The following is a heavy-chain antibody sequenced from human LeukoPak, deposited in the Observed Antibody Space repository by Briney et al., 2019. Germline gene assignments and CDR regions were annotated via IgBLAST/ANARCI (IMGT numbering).Heavy chain of an antibody. J-gene: IGHJ4*02. CDR2: ITVSAGST. V-gene: IGHV3-23*01. CDR1: GFTFSSYA. CDR3: AKETPNYSSVGY. D-gene: IGHD6-19*01. Sequence: QPGGSLRLSCAASGFTFSSYAMSWVRQAPGKGLEWVSSITVSAGSTYYADSVKGRFTISRDNSKNTLYLQTNTLRAEDTAVYYCAKETPNYSSVGYWGQGTLVTVSS.